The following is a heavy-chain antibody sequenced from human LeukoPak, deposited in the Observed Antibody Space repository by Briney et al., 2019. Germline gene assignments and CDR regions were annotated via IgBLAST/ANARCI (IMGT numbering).Heavy chain of an antibody. CDR3: ARVRVDGIYYDFWSGYYPRVFDY. D-gene: IGHD3-3*01. J-gene: IGHJ4*02. Sequence: SETLSLTCTVSGGSISSYYWSWIRQPPGKGLEWIGYIYYSGSTNYNPSLKSRVTISVDTSKNQFSLKLSSATAADTAVYYCARVRVDGIYYDFWSGYYPRVFDYWGQGTLVTVSS. V-gene: IGHV4-59*12. CDR1: GGSISSYY. CDR2: IYYSGST.